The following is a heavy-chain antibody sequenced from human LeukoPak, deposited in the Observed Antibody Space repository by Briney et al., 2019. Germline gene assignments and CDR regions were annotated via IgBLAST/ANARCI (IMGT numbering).Heavy chain of an antibody. J-gene: IGHJ1*01. CDR3: GRQPSFRRPSHFQN. CDR1: GGSTSSSTYY. D-gene: IGHD3-10*01. V-gene: IGHV4-39*01. Sequence: KASETLSITCTVSGGSTSSSTYYWGWIRQPPGKGLEWIGSIFYSGSTYYNPSLKSRVTISVDTSKNQFSLNLTSVTAADTAVYYCGRQPSFRRPSHFQNWGQGTLVTVSS. CDR2: IFYSGST.